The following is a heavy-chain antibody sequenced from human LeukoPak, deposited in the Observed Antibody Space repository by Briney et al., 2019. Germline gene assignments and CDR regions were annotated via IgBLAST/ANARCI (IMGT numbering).Heavy chain of an antibody. CDR1: GYTFTSYA. J-gene: IGHJ6*02. CDR2: INTNTGNP. CDR3: ARGAVFDWGRAYYYGMDV. D-gene: IGHD3-9*01. Sequence: ASVKVSCKASGYTFTSYAMNWVRQAPGQGLEWMGWINTNTGNPTYAQGFTGRFVFSLDISVSTAYLQISSLKAEDTAVYYCARGAVFDWGRAYYYGMDVWGQGTTVTVSS. V-gene: IGHV7-4-1*02.